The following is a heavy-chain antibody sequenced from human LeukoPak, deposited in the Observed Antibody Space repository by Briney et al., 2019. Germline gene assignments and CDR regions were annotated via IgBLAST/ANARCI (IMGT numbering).Heavy chain of an antibody. CDR1: EFIFTSFW. V-gene: IGHV3-7*04. Sequence: PGGSLRLSCAASEFIFTSFWMSWVRQAPGKGLEWVASIKQDGSEKYYVDSVKGRFTISRDNAKSSLDLQMDSLRAEDTAVYYCAREDYYGMDVWGQGTTVTVS. CDR2: IKQDGSEK. J-gene: IGHJ6*02. CDR3: AREDYYGMDV.